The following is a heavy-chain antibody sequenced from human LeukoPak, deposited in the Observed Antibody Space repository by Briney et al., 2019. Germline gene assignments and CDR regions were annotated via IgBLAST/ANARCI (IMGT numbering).Heavy chain of an antibody. J-gene: IGHJ5*02. CDR3: AREGVVVVVVPNAHNWFDP. D-gene: IGHD2-2*01. Sequence: SETLSLTCTVFGGSISSYYWSWIRQPAGKGLEWIGRVHSSGSTNYNPSLKSRVSMSVDTSKNQFSLKLSSVTAADTAVYYCAREGVVVVVVPNAHNWFDPWGQGTLVTVSS. V-gene: IGHV4-4*07. CDR2: VHSSGST. CDR1: GGSISSYY.